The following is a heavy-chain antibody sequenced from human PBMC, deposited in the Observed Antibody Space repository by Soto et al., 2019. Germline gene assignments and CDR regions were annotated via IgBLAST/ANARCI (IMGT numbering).Heavy chain of an antibody. D-gene: IGHD3-22*01. CDR3: ARGMYYYDSSGYTAYYFDY. V-gene: IGHV4-34*01. CDR2: INHSGST. Sequence: SETLSLTCAVYGGSFSGYYWSWIRQPPGKGLEWIGEINHSGSTNYNPSLKSRVTISVDTSKNQFSLKLSSVTAADTAVYYCARGMYYYDSSGYTAYYFDYWGQGTLVTVSS. CDR1: GGSFSGYY. J-gene: IGHJ4*02.